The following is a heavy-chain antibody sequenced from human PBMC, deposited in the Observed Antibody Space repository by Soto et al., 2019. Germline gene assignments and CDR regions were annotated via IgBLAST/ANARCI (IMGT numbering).Heavy chain of an antibody. CDR1: SGSISSSNW. CDR2: IHHSGST. V-gene: IGHV4-4*02. J-gene: IGHJ5*02. Sequence: QVQLQESGPGLVKPSGTLSLTCAVSSGSISSSNWWRWVRQPPGKGLEWIGEIHHSGSTNYNPSLKSRVTVSVDKSKNQFSLKLSSVSAADTAVYYCARSQGYCSGGSCYASWFDPWGQGTLVTVSS. CDR3: ARSQGYCSGGSCYASWFDP. D-gene: IGHD2-15*01.